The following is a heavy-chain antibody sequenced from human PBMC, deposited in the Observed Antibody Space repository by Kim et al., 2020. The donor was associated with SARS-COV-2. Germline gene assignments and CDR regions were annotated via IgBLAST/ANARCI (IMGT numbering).Heavy chain of an antibody. D-gene: IGHD1-7*01. V-gene: IGHV3-11*06. CDR2: ISRTSSHK. Sequence: GGSLRLSCAAAGFTFSVYYRIWIRQAPGKGLEWLSFISRTSSHKNYADSVQGRFTISRDNANNSLFLQMNSLRAEDTAVYYCAKGGSCNYVEFDSWGQGTLLAV. CDR3: AKGGSCNYVEFDS. J-gene: IGHJ4*02. CDR1: GFTFSVYY.